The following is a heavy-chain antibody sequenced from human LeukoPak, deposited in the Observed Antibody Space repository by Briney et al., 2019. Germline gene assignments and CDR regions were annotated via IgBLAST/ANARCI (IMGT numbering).Heavy chain of an antibody. J-gene: IGHJ4*02. Sequence: GGSLRLSCEASGFTFTTYSMTWVRQAPGKGLEWVSIISSGSSAIFSADALKGRFTISRDNAKNSLYLQMNSLRAEDTAVYYCARVSGSYGYIDYWGQGTLVTVSS. D-gene: IGHD5-18*01. V-gene: IGHV3-21*01. CDR3: ARVSGSYGYIDY. CDR1: GFTFTTYS. CDR2: ISSGSSAI.